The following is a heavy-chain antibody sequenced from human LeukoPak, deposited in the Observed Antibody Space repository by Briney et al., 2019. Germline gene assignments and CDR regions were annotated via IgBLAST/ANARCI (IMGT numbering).Heavy chain of an antibody. V-gene: IGHV4-39*01. CDR2: IYYSGST. Sequence: PSEPLSLTCTVSGGPISRSTYYWGWLRQPPGKGLEWIGSIYYSGSTYYNPSLKSRVTISVDTSKNLFSLKLSSVTAADTAVYYCASIAAAGNEWGQGTLVTVSS. CDR1: GGPISRSTYY. J-gene: IGHJ4*02. CDR3: ASIAAAGNE. D-gene: IGHD6-13*01.